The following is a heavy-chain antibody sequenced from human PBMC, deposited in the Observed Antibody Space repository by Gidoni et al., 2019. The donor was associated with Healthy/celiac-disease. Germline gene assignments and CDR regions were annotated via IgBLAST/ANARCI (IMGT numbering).Heavy chain of an antibody. CDR3: ARAYSGSYYNPAEYFQH. V-gene: IGHV3-33*01. Sequence: QVQLVESGGGVVQPGRSLRLSCAASGFTFSSYGMHWVRQAPGKGLEWVAVIWYDGSNKYYADSVKGRFTISRDNSKNTLYLQMNSLRAEDTAVYYCARAYSGSYYNPAEYFQHWGQGTLVTVSS. D-gene: IGHD1-26*01. CDR1: GFTFSSYG. CDR2: IWYDGSNK. J-gene: IGHJ1*01.